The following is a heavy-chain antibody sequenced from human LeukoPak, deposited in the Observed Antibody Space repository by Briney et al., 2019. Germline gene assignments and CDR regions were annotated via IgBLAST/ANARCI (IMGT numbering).Heavy chain of an antibody. D-gene: IGHD2-15*01. CDR1: GFTFSNYA. Sequence: GGSLRLSCVTSGFTFSNYAMSWVRQAPGKGLELVSGIYGSDDKTVYGDAVKGRFTISRDNSKNTLYLQMNSLRADDTAVYYCAKTQGYYDAWGQGALVTVSS. CDR2: IYGSDDKT. J-gene: IGHJ5*02. CDR3: AKTQGYYDA. V-gene: IGHV3-23*01.